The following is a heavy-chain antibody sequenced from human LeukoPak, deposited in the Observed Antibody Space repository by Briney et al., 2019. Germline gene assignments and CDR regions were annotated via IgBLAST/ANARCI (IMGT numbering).Heavy chain of an antibody. Sequence: EGSLRLSCAASGFTFSSYGMHWVRQAPGKGLEWVAVIWYDGSNKYYADSVKGRFTISRDNSKNTLYLQMNSLRAEDTAVYYCARSIPTYSSSWYYFDYWGQGTLVTVSS. CDR2: IWYDGSNK. J-gene: IGHJ4*02. D-gene: IGHD6-13*01. CDR3: ARSIPTYSSSWYYFDY. CDR1: GFTFSSYG. V-gene: IGHV3-33*08.